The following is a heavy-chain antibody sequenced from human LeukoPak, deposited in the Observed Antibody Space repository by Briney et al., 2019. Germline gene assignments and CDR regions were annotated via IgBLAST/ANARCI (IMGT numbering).Heavy chain of an antibody. J-gene: IGHJ4*02. D-gene: IGHD1-26*01. V-gene: IGHV1-2*06. CDR2: IIPNSGGT. CDR1: GYTFTGYN. Sequence: ASVKVSCKASGYTFTGYNMHWVRQAPGQGLEWVGRIIPNSGGTNYAQKYQGRVTMTRDTSTSTAFMELSGLTSDDTAVYYCAREGVGATPFDYWGQGTLVTVSS. CDR3: AREGVGATPFDY.